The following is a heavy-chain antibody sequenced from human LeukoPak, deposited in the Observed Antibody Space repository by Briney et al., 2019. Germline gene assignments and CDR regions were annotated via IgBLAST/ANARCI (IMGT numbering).Heavy chain of an antibody. CDR3: ASSTIGGGRDSSSWYPI. Sequence: ASVKVSCKASGYSFSTYGISWVRQAPGQRLEWMGWISTYNGDTKYAQNLQDRVTMTSDTSTSTAYMELRSLRSDDTAVYYCASSTIGGGRDSSSWYPIWGQGTMVTVSS. V-gene: IGHV1-18*01. CDR1: GYSFSTYG. D-gene: IGHD6-13*01. J-gene: IGHJ3*02. CDR2: ISTYNGDT.